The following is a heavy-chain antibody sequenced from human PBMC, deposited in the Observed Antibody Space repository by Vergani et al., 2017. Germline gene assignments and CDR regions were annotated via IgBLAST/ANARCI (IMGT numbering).Heavy chain of an antibody. CDR2: INPSGGST. CDR1: GYTFTSYY. J-gene: IGHJ3*02. CDR3: ARWGITMVRGVISVYAFDI. Sequence: QVQLVQSGAEVKKPGASVKVSCKASGYTFTSYYMHWVRQAPGQGLEWMGIINPSGGSTSYAQKFQGRVTMTRDTSTSTVYMELSSLRSEDTAVYYCARWGITMVRGVISVYAFDIWGEATMVIVSS. D-gene: IGHD3-10*01. V-gene: IGHV1-46*03.